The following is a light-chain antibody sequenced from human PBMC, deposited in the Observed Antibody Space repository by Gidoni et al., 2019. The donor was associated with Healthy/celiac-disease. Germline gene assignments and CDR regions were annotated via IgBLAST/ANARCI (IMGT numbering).Light chain of an antibody. CDR2: LGS. Sequence: VMTQSPLSLPVTPGEPASTSCRSSQSLLHSNGYNSLDWYLQKPGQSPQLLISLGSNRASGVPDRVSGSGSGTDFTLKISRVEAEDVGVYYCMQALQTPFTFGPGTKVDIK. CDR3: MQALQTPFT. CDR1: QSLLHSNGYNS. V-gene: IGKV2-28*01. J-gene: IGKJ3*01.